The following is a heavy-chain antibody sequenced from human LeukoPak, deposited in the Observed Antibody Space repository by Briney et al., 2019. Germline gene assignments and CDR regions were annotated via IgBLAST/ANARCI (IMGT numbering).Heavy chain of an antibody. D-gene: IGHD1-14*01. CDR3: ARRSIRGYYYYGMDV. CDR2: ISSSGSTI. V-gene: IGHV3-48*03. CDR1: GFTFSSYE. J-gene: IGHJ6*02. Sequence: GGSLRLSCAASGFTFSSYEMNWVRQAPGKGLEWVSYISSSGSTIYYADSVKGRFTISRDNAKNSLHLQMNSLRAEDTAVYYCARRSIRGYYYYGMDVWGQGTTVTVSS.